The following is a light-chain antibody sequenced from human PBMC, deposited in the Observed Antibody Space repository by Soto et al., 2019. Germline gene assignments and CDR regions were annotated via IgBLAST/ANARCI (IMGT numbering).Light chain of an antibody. J-gene: IGKJ1*01. CDR1: QSVSSTY. CDR2: AAS. Sequence: ELVLTQSPDTLSLFPGERATLSCRASQSVSSTYLAWYQQKPGQAPRPLISAASSRATGTPDRFSGSGSGTDFTLTISRLEPEDFAVYYCQQYGSSRWTFGQGTKVDI. V-gene: IGKV3-20*01. CDR3: QQYGSSRWT.